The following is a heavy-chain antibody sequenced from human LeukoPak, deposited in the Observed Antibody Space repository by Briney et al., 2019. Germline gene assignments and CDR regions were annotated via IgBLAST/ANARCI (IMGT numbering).Heavy chain of an antibody. CDR3: ATVYSGYDVVGEDY. V-gene: IGHV4-34*01. CDR1: GFTFSSYG. CDR2: INDSGNT. Sequence: PGGTLRLSCAASGFTFSSYGMSWIRQPPGKGLEWIGEINDSGNTNYNPSLKSRVTISVDTSKNQFSLNLSSVTAADTAVYYCATVYSGYDVVGEDYWGQGTLVTVSS. J-gene: IGHJ4*02. D-gene: IGHD5-12*01.